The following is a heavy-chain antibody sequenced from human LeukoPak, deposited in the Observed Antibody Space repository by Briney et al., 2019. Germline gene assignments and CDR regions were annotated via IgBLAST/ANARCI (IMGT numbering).Heavy chain of an antibody. D-gene: IGHD1-26*01. Sequence: GGSLRLSCAASGFTYGNYLMHWVRHAPGKGLVWVSRISPDGRSTNYADFVKGRFTVSRDNAMNTVYLQMNSLRTEDTAVYYCVRGASGGHYVIDYWGQGTLVTVSS. CDR1: GFTYGNYL. CDR3: VRGASGGHYVIDY. CDR2: ISPDGRST. J-gene: IGHJ4*02. V-gene: IGHV3-74*01.